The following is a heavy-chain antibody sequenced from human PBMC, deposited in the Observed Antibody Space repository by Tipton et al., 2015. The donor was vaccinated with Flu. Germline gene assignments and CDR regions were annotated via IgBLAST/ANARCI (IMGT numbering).Heavy chain of an antibody. D-gene: IGHD1-1*01. CDR2: IYTTGST. Sequence: TLSLTCTVTGDSISSGSSYWSWIRQPAGQGLEWIGRIYTTGSTNYNPSLKSRVTISLDTSNNQFSLSLSSVTAADTAVYYCARGTPIAMEDYWGQGTLVTVSS. J-gene: IGHJ4*02. CDR1: GDSISSGSSY. CDR3: ARGTPIAMEDY. V-gene: IGHV4-61*02.